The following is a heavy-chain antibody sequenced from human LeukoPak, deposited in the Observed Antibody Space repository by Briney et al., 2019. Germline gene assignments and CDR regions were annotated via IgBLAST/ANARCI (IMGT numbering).Heavy chain of an antibody. J-gene: IGHJ3*02. CDR3: ARVGYCSGGSCPGAFDI. D-gene: IGHD2-15*01. CDR2: INHSGST. Sequence: SETLPLTCAVYGGSFSGYYWSWIRQPPGKGLEWIGEINHSGSTNYNPSLKSRVTISVDTSKNQFSLKLSSVTAADTAVYYRARVGYCSGGSCPGAFDIWGQGTMVTVSS. V-gene: IGHV4-34*01. CDR1: GGSFSGYY.